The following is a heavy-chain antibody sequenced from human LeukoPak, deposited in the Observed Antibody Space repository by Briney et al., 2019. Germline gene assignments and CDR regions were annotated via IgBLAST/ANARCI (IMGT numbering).Heavy chain of an antibody. V-gene: IGHV1-46*01. Sequence: ASVTVSFKSSGYTVTNYYIHWVRQAPGQGGEWMGIINPSGGSTSYAQKFQGRVTMTRYTSTSTVYMELSSLRSEGTAVYYCAREELGDCGGDCYTPSFDYWGQGTLVTVSS. J-gene: IGHJ4*02. D-gene: IGHD2-21*02. CDR1: GYTVTNYY. CDR3: AREELGDCGGDCYTPSFDY. CDR2: INPSGGST.